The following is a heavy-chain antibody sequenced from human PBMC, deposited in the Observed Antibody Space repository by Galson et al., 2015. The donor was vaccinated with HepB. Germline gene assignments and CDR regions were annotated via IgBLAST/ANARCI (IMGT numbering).Heavy chain of an antibody. Sequence: SLRLSCAASGFIFSSYAMTWVRQAPGKGLEWVSTISSLGDSTYYADCVKGRFTISRDNSNNALYLQLNSLRTEDTAVYYCAKSPYCGSGSLDYWGQGTLVTVSS. CDR2: ISSLGDST. J-gene: IGHJ4*02. V-gene: IGHV3-23*01. D-gene: IGHD3-10*01. CDR3: AKSPYCGSGSLDY. CDR1: GFIFSSYA.